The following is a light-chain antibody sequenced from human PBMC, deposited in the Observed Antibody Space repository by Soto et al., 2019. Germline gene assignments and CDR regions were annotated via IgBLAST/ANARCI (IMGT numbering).Light chain of an antibody. Sequence: DILITQSPSSLSASVGDRVTISCQASQNISNYLNLYQQKPGRAPKILIYDASNLEAGVPSRFRGSGSGTVFTFTISRMKPEDIATYYCQQYENIPTFGQGTRLENK. CDR2: DAS. J-gene: IGKJ5*01. V-gene: IGKV1-33*01. CDR3: QQYENIPT. CDR1: QNISNY.